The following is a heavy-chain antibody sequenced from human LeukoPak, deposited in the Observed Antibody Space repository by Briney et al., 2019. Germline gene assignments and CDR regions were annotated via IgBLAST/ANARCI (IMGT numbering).Heavy chain of an antibody. J-gene: IGHJ3*02. V-gene: IGHV3-30-3*01. D-gene: IGHD1-26*01. Sequence: GGSLRLSCAASGFTFSSYAMHWVRQAPGKGLEWVAVISYDGSNKYYADSVKGRFTISRDNSKNTLYLQMNSLRAEDTAVYYCARTFMGATVFRDAFDIWGRGTMVTVSS. CDR3: ARTFMGATVFRDAFDI. CDR1: GFTFSSYA. CDR2: ISYDGSNK.